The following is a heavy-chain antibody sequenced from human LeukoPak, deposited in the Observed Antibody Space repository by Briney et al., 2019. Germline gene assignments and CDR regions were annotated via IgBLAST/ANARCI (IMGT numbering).Heavy chain of an antibody. J-gene: IGHJ4*02. CDR2: IYTSGST. D-gene: IGHD6-13*01. Sequence: SETLSLTCTVSGGSISSYYWSWIRQPAGKGLEWIGRIYTSGSTNYNPSLKSRVTMSVATSKNQFSLKLSSVTAADTAVYYCASQYSSSWYLSKYFDYWGQGTLVTVSS. V-gene: IGHV4-4*07. CDR3: ASQYSSSWYLSKYFDY. CDR1: GGSISSYY.